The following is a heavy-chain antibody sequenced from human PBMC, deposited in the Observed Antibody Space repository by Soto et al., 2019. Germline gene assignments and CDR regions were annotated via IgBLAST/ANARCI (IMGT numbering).Heavy chain of an antibody. V-gene: IGHV1-46*03. D-gene: IGHD5-12*01. J-gene: IGHJ4*02. Sequence: GASVKVSCKASGGTFSSYAISWVRQAPGQGLEWMGIINPSGGSTSYAQKFQGRVTMTRDTSTSTVYMELSSLRSEDTAVYYCARVAEMATIHFGYWGQGTLVTVSS. CDR1: GGTFSSYA. CDR3: ARVAEMATIHFGY. CDR2: INPSGGST.